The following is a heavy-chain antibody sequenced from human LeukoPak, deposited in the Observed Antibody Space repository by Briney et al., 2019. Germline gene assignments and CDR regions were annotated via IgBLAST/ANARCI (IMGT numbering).Heavy chain of an antibody. CDR1: GFTFSRYW. CDR3: ARASGAYRFYWFFNL. CDR2: IKQDGSEK. V-gene: IGHV3-7*03. D-gene: IGHD4-17*01. Sequence: PGGSLRLSCAASGFTFSRYWMSWVRQAPGKGLEWVANIKQDGSEKYYVDSVKGRFTISRDTAKNSLYLQMRSLRAEDTAFYFCARASGAYRFYWFFNLWGRGTLVTVSS. J-gene: IGHJ2*01.